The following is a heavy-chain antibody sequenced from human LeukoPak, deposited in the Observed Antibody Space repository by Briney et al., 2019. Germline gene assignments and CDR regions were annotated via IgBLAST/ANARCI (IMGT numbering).Heavy chain of an antibody. Sequence: SETPSLTCAVYGGSFSGYYWSWIRQPPGKGLEWIGEINHSGSTNYNPSLKSRVTISVDTSKNQFSLKLSSVTAADTAVYYCARGHGDYFWFDPWGQGTLVTVSS. J-gene: IGHJ5*02. CDR3: ARGHGDYFWFDP. D-gene: IGHD4-17*01. V-gene: IGHV4-34*01. CDR2: INHSGST. CDR1: GGSFSGYY.